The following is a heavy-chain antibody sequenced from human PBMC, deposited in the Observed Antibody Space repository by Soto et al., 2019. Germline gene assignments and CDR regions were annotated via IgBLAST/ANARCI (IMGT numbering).Heavy chain of an antibody. D-gene: IGHD3-10*01. J-gene: IGHJ6*03. CDR3: AKDLPVLLWSKESDYYMDV. CDR1: GFTFSSYA. CDR2: ISGSGGST. Sequence: EVQLLESGGGLVQPGGSLRLSCAASGFTFSSYAMSWVRQAPGKGLEWVSAISGSGGSTYYADSVKGRFTISRDNSKNTLYLQMNSLRAEDKAVYYCAKDLPVLLWSKESDYYMDVWGKGTTVTVSS. V-gene: IGHV3-23*01.